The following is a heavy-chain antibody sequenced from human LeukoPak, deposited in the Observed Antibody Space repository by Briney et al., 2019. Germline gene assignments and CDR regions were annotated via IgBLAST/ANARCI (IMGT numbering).Heavy chain of an antibody. CDR2: ISYDGINK. CDR1: GFTFSSYA. Sequence: GGSLRLSCAASGFTFSSYAMHWVRQAPGKGLEWVAVISYDGINKYYADSVKCRFTISRDNSNNTLYLQMNSLRAEDTAVYYCARDDGDSAQRHSGYGYFDYWSQGTLVTVSS. J-gene: IGHJ4*02. D-gene: IGHD5-12*01. V-gene: IGHV3-30-3*01. CDR3: ARDDGDSAQRHSGYGYFDY.